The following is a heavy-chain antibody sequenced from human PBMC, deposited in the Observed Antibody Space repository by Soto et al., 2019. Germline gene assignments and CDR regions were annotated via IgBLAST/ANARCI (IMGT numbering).Heavy chain of an antibody. J-gene: IGHJ4*02. Sequence: QVQLQESGPGLVKPSGTLSLTCDVSGGSITNTNWWSWVRQSPGKGLEWIGEIYYSGTTKYNPSLKIRVTISVDKSKRQVSLNLMSVTAADTAMYYCARTNYDNCCCLDSRGQGTLVTVSS. CDR2: IYYSGTT. CDR1: GGSITNTNW. D-gene: IGHD3-22*01. CDR3: ARTNYDNCCCLDS. V-gene: IGHV4-4*02.